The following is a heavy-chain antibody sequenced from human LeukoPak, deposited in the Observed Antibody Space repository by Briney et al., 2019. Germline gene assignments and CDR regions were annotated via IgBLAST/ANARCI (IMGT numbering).Heavy chain of an antibody. CDR3: ARSRRVYSGFNWFDP. CDR1: GGSISSSSYY. V-gene: IGHV4-39*01. Sequence: SETLSLTCTVSGGSISSSSYYWGWIRPPPGKGLEWIGSIYYSGSTYYNPSLKSRVTISVDTSKNQLSLKLSSVTAADTAVYYCARSRRVYSGFNWFDPWGQGTLVTVSS. CDR2: IYYSGST. D-gene: IGHD5-12*01. J-gene: IGHJ5*02.